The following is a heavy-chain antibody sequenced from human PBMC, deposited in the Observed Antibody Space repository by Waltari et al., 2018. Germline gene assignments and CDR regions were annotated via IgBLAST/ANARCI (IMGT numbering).Heavy chain of an antibody. J-gene: IGHJ4*02. CDR2: ISGSGGST. D-gene: IGHD3-10*01. CDR1: FSSYA. Sequence: FSSYAMSWVRQAPGKGLEWVSAISGSGGSTYYADSVKGRFTISRDNSKNTLYLQMNSLRAEDTAVYYCAKVLPGWFRELPPDYWGQGTLVTVSS. CDR3: AKVLPGWFRELPPDY. V-gene: IGHV3-23*01.